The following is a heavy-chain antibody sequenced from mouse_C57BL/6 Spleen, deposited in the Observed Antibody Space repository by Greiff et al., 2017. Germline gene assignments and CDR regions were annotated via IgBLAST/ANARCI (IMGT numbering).Heavy chain of an antibody. CDR2: FYPGSGSI. D-gene: IGHD3-3*01. V-gene: IGHV1-62-2*01. J-gene: IGHJ2*01. CDR3: ARHEERWDGTNYFDY. Sequence: QVHVKQSGAELVKPGASVKLSCKASGYTFTEYTIHWVKQRSGQGLEWIGWFYPGSGSIKYNEKFKDKATLTADKSSSTVYMALSRLTSEDSAVYFCARHEERWDGTNYFDYWGQGTTLTVSS. CDR1: GYTFTEYT.